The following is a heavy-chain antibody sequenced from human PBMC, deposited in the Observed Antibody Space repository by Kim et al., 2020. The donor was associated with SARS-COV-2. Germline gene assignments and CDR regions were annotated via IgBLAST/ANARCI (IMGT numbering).Heavy chain of an antibody. CDR1: GFTFGDYA. Sequence: GGSLRLSCTASGFTFGDYAMSWFRQAPGKGLEWVGFIRSKAYGGTTEYAASVKGRFTISRDDSKSIAYLQMNSLKTEDTAVYYCTRDPSGPGWGPWFDPWGQGTLVTVSS. D-gene: IGHD3-16*01. V-gene: IGHV3-49*03. CDR2: IRSKAYGGTT. J-gene: IGHJ5*02. CDR3: TRDPSGPGWGPWFDP.